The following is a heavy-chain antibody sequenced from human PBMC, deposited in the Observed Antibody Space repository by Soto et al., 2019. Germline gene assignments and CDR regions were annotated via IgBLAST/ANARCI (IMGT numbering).Heavy chain of an antibody. D-gene: IGHD3-16*01. J-gene: IGHJ4*02. CDR2: IYHSGTT. V-gene: IGHV4-4*02. CDR1: GASISSDDW. Sequence: QVQLQESGPGLVMPSGTLSLTCAVSGASISSDDWWNWVRQPPGKGLEWIGEIYHSGTTIYNPSLKSRVTISVDESKHHFSLKLTSVTAADTAVYYCARDFKAPNDAWAFDYWGQGTLVTVSS. CDR3: ARDFKAPNDAWAFDY.